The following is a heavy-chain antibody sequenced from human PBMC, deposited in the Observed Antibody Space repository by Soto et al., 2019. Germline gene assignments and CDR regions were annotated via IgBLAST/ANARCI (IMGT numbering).Heavy chain of an antibody. V-gene: IGHV1-69*13. CDR1: GGTFSSYA. CDR3: ARDKDRQQLGGNYYYILAV. CDR2: IMPIFRTP. Sequence: SVKVSCKASGGTFSSYAISWVRQAPGQGLVWMGGIMPIFRTPDYAQKFQGRVTITADESTSTAYMELSGLKSDDTAVYYCARDKDRQQLGGNYYYILAVWGQGTTVTVSS. J-gene: IGHJ6*02. D-gene: IGHD3-3*02.